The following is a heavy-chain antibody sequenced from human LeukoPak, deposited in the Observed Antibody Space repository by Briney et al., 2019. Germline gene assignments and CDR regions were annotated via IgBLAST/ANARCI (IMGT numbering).Heavy chain of an antibody. CDR2: INPSGGST. J-gene: IGHJ6*02. CDR3: ARRPKAAYGLGSSRSYGMDV. CDR1: GYTFTSYY. Sequence: GASVKVSCKASGYTFTSYYMHWVRQAPGQGLEWMGIINPSGGSTSYAQKFQGRVTMTRDTSTSTVYMELSSLRSEDTAVYYCARRPKAAYGLGSSRSYGMDVWGQGTTVTVSS. V-gene: IGHV1-46*01. D-gene: IGHD3-10*01.